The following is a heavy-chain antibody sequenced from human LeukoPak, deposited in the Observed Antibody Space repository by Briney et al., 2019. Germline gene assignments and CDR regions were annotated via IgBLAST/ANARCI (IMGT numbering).Heavy chain of an antibody. Sequence: PGGSLRLSCAASGFTFSSYSMNWVRQAPGKGLEWVSSISSSSSYIYYADSVKGRFTISRDNAKNSLYLQMNSLRAEDTAVYYCARDRAYCGGDCYWQDAFDIWGQGTMVTVSS. CDR3: ARDRAYCGGDCYWQDAFDI. V-gene: IGHV3-21*01. J-gene: IGHJ3*02. CDR1: GFTFSSYS. CDR2: ISSSSSYI. D-gene: IGHD2-21*02.